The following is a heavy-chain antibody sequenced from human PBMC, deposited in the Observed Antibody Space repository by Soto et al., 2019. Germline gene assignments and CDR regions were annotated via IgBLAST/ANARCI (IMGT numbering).Heavy chain of an antibody. V-gene: IGHV4-59*01. CDR1: GGSISSYY. J-gene: IGHJ4*02. Sequence: QVQLQESGPGLVKPSETLSLTCTVSGGSISSYYWSWIRQPPGKGLEWIGYIYYSGSTNYNLSLKCRVTISVDTSKKQFSLKLISLTAADTAVDYCAGPTGYTYYFDCWGQATLVTVSS. D-gene: IGHD3-9*01. CDR3: AGPTGYTYYFDC. CDR2: IYYSGST.